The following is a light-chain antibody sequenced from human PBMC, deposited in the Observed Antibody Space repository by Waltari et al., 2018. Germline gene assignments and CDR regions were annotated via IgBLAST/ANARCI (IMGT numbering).Light chain of an antibody. V-gene: IGLV2-14*01. CDR2: EVS. Sequence: QSALTQPASVSGSPGQSITISCSGTSSDIGAYKHVSWYQQHPGKAPKLMIYEVSNRPSGVSNRFSGSKSGNTASLTISWLQADDESHYYCTSFTSSATWVFGGGTKVTVL. CDR1: SSDIGAYKH. CDR3: TSFTSSATWV. J-gene: IGLJ3*02.